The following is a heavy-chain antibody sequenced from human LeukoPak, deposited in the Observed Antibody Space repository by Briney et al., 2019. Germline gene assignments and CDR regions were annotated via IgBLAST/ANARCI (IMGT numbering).Heavy chain of an antibody. CDR2: ISSSSTTI. CDR1: GFTFSSYS. V-gene: IGHV3-48*02. CDR3: ARDLRSYGDQASDY. Sequence: GGSLRLSCAASGFTFSSYSMNWVRQAPGKGLEWVSYISSSSTTIYYADSVKGRITISRDNAKNSLYLQMNSLRDEDTAVYYCARDLRSYGDQASDYWGQGTLVTVSS. D-gene: IGHD4-17*01. J-gene: IGHJ4*02.